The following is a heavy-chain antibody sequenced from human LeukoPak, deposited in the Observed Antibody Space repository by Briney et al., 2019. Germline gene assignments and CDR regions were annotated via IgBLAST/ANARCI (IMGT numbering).Heavy chain of an antibody. CDR3: ARAIVGFDAFDI. CDR2: ISSSSSYI. CDR1: GFTFSSYS. Sequence: GGSLRLSCAASGFTFSSYSMNWVRQAPGKGLEWVSSISSSSSYIYYADSVKGRFTISRDNAKNSLYLQMNSLTAEDTAVYYCARAIVGFDAFDIWGQGTMVTVSS. V-gene: IGHV3-21*01. D-gene: IGHD2-21*01. J-gene: IGHJ3*02.